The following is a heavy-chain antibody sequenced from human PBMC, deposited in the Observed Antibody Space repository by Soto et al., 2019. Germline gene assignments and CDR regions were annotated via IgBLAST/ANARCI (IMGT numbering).Heavy chain of an antibody. V-gene: IGHV4-61*01. D-gene: IGHD1-26*01. J-gene: IGHJ3*02. CDR3: AGVIDSGSYRADALDI. CDR2: IHYRGST. CDR1: SGSVSSSTYY. Sequence: QVQLQESGPGLVKPAETLSLTCTVSSGSVSSSTYYWTWIRQPPGKGLEWIGYIHYRGSTNYNPSLKSRVTMSLDTSKNQFSLKLTSVTAADTAVYYCAGVIDSGSYRADALDIWGQGTMVTVSS.